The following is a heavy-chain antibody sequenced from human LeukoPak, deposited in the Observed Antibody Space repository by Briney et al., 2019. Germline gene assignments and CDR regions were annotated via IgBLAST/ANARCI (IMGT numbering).Heavy chain of an antibody. CDR2: ISSSGGSA. V-gene: IGHV3-23*01. CDR1: GFTFSSYA. D-gene: IGHD3-22*01. J-gene: IGHJ4*02. CDR3: AKVWDTYYYDSSGSFDY. Sequence: GGSLRLSCAASGFTFSSYAMSWVRQAPGKGLEWVSAISSSGGSAYYADSVKGRFTISRDNSKNTLYLQMNSLRAEDTAVYYCAKVWDTYYYDSSGSFDYWGQGTLVTVSS.